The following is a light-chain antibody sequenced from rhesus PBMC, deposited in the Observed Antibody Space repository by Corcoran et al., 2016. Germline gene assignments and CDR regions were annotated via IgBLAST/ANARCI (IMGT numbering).Light chain of an antibody. CDR3: QMHTSSPYS. V-gene: IGKV3-53*02. CDR1: QSVSSY. J-gene: IGKJ2*01. Sequence: QIILTQSPATLSLSPGERATLSCRASQSVSSYLAWYQQKPGLAPRLLIYGAPSRATGIPDRFRGSGSGTDFTLTISSLEPEDVAVYYCQMHTSSPYSFGQGTKVEIK. CDR2: GAP.